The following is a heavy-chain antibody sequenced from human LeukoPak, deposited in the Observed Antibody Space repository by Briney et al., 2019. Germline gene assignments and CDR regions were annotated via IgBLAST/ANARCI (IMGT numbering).Heavy chain of an antibody. J-gene: IGHJ4*02. D-gene: IGHD2-15*01. V-gene: IGHV1-3*01. CDR1: GYPFTTYA. CDR2: INAGNGNT. Sequence: VASVKVSCKASGYPFTTYAMHWVRQAPGQRLEWMGWINAGNGNTKYSQKFQGRVTITRDTSASTAYMELRSLRSDDTAVYYCARDSSIVVVVAAYDYWGQGTLVTVSS. CDR3: ARDSSIVVVVAAYDY.